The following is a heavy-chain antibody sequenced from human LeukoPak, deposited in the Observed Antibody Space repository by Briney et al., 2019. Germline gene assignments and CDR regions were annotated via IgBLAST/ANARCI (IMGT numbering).Heavy chain of an antibody. CDR1: GGTFSSYA. D-gene: IGHD3-3*01. Sequence: ASVKVSCKASGGTFSSYAISWVRQAPGQGLEWMGWISAYNGNTNYAQKLQGRVTMTTDTSTSTAYMELRSLRSDDTAVYYCARGGNSRFLGTSIHYYYYGMDVWGQGTTVTVSS. CDR2: ISAYNGNT. CDR3: ARGGNSRFLGTSIHYYYYGMDV. V-gene: IGHV1-18*01. J-gene: IGHJ6*02.